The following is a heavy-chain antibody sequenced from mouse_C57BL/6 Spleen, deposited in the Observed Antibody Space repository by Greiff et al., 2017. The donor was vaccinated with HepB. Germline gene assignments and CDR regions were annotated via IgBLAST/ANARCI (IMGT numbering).Heavy chain of an antibody. V-gene: IGHV14-4*01. J-gene: IGHJ4*01. CDR2: IDPENGDT. D-gene: IGHD2-5*01. Sequence: VQLKESGAELVRPGASVKLSCTASGFNIKDDYMHWVKQRPEQGLEWIGWIDPENGDTEYASKFQGKATITADTSSNTAYLQLSSLTSEDTAVYYCTPYSKGAMDYWGQGTSVTVSS. CDR1: GFNIKDDY. CDR3: TPYSKGAMDY.